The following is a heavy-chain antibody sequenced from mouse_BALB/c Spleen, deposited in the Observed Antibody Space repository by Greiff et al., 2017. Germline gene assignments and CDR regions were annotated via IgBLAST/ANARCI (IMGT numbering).Heavy chain of an antibody. Sequence: EVHLVESGGGLVQPGGSLKLSCAASGFTFSSYTMSWVRQTPEKRLEWVAYISNGGGSTYYPDTAKGRFTISRDNAKNTLYLQMSSLKSEDTAMYYCARHPLLRDAMDYWGQGTSVTVSS. CDR3: ARHPLLRDAMDY. D-gene: IGHD1-1*01. V-gene: IGHV5-12-2*01. J-gene: IGHJ4*01. CDR2: ISNGGGST. CDR1: GFTFSSYT.